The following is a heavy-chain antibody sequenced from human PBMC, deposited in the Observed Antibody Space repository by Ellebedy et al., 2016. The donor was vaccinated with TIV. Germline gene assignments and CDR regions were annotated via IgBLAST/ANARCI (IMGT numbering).Heavy chain of an antibody. V-gene: IGHV1-24*01. Sequence: ASVKVSCXVSGYTLTELSMHWVRQAPGKGLEWMGGFDPEDGETIYAQKFQGRVTITADESTSTAYMELSSLRSEDTAVYYCARDQYPTNWFDPWGQGTLVTVSS. J-gene: IGHJ5*02. CDR3: ARDQYPTNWFDP. CDR1: GYTLTELS. D-gene: IGHD4-11*01. CDR2: FDPEDGET.